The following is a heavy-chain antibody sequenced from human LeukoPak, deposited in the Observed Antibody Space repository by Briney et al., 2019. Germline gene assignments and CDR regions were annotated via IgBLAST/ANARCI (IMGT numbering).Heavy chain of an antibody. J-gene: IGHJ3*02. CDR2: IGQDGTEK. D-gene: IGHD2-2*01. CDR1: GFTFDDYA. V-gene: IGHV3-7*01. Sequence: GGSLRLSCAASGFTFDDYAMHWVRQAPGKGLEWVANIGQDGTEKNYVDSVKGRFTISRDNAKNSLYLQMSSLRAEDTAVYHCARGYCSGTSCFGAFDIWGQGTMVPVSS. CDR3: ARGYCSGTSCFGAFDI.